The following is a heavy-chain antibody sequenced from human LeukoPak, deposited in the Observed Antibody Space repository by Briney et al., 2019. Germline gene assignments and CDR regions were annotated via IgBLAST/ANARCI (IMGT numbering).Heavy chain of an antibody. J-gene: IGHJ4*02. CDR3: AREGNPDTAMAQTPFDY. Sequence: GASVKVSCKASGGTFSSYAISWVRQAPGQGLEWMGGIIPIFGTANYAQKFQGRVTITADESTSTAYMELSSLRSEDTAVYYCAREGNPDTAMAQTPFDYWGQGTLVTVSS. V-gene: IGHV1-69*13. CDR1: GGTFSSYA. CDR2: IIPIFGTA. D-gene: IGHD5-18*01.